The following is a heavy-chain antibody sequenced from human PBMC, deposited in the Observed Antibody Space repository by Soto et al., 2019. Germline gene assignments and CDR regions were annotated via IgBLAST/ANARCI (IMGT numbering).Heavy chain of an antibody. J-gene: IGHJ6*03. D-gene: IGHD2-2*01. Sequence: PGGSLRLSCAASGFTFSSYAMSWVRQAPGKGLEWVSAISGSGGSTYYADSVKGRFTISRDNSKNTLYLQMNSLRAEDTAVYYCAKLAKDQGPYCSSTSCPENYYYYYMAVWGKGTTVTVSS. CDR3: AKLAKDQGPYCSSTSCPENYYYYYMAV. V-gene: IGHV3-23*01. CDR2: ISGSGGST. CDR1: GFTFSSYA.